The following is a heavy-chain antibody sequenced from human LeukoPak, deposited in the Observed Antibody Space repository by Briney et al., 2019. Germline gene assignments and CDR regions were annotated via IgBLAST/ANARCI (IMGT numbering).Heavy chain of an antibody. Sequence: PSETLSLTCAVSGYSISSGYYWGWIRQPPGKGLEWIGSIYHSGSTYYNPSLKSRVTISVDTSKNQFSLKLSSVTAADTAVYYCARGRLGELAYWGQGTLVTVSS. CDR3: ARGRLGELAY. CDR2: IYHSGST. CDR1: GYSISSGYY. J-gene: IGHJ4*02. V-gene: IGHV4-38-2*01. D-gene: IGHD3-10*01.